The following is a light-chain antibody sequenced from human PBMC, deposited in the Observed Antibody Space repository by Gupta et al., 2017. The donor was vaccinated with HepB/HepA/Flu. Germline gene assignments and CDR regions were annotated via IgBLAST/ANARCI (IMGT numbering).Light chain of an antibody. CDR3: QTWGTGIHVV. J-gene: IGLJ2*01. V-gene: IGLV4-69*01. CDR1: SGHTNYA. Sequence: QLVLTQSPSASASLGASVKLACTLSSGHTNYAIAWHQQQPEKGPRYLMKVNSDGTHIKEDGIPDRFSGSSSGAERYLTISSLQSEDEADYYCQTWGTGIHVVFGGGTNLNVL. CDR2: VNSDGTH.